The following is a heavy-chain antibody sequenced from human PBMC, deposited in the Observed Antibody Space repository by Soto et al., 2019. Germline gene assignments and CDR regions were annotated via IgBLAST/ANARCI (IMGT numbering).Heavy chain of an antibody. V-gene: IGHV1-18*01. CDR1: GYTFTSYG. D-gene: IGHD3-22*01. J-gene: IGHJ4*02. CDR2: ISAYNGNT. Sequence: ASVKVSCKASGYTFTSYGISWVRQAPGQGLEWMGWISAYNGNTNYAQKLQGRVTMTTDTSTSTAYMELRSLRSDDTAVYYCAREVSYYYDSSGFGHPIDYWGQGTRVTVSS. CDR3: AREVSYYYDSSGFGHPIDY.